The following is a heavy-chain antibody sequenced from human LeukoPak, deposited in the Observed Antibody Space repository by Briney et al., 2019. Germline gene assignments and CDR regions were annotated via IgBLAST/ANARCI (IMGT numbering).Heavy chain of an antibody. D-gene: IGHD3-3*01. CDR1: GFTFSSYA. CDR2: ISYDGSNK. V-gene: IGHV3-30-3*01. J-gene: IGHJ3*02. Sequence: GGSLRLSCAASGFTFSSYAMHWVRQAPGKGLEWVAVISYDGSNKYYADSVKGRFTISRDNSKNTLYLQMNSLRAEDTAVYYCARDSLEGYYMLRGIWGQGTMVTVSS. CDR3: ARDSLEGYYMLRGI.